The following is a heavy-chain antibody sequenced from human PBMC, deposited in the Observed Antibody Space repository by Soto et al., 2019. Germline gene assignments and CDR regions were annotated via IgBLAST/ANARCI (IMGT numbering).Heavy chain of an antibody. CDR1: GYTFTGHY. CDR2: IIPNSGDT. CDR3: ARGAEGDTDTVTYYFDY. J-gene: IGHJ4*02. Sequence: ASVKVSCKASGYTFTGHYMHWVRQAPGQGLEWMGWIIPNSGDTNYAQNFQGRVTMTRDTSISTAYMELSSLRSDDTAVYYCARGAEGDTDTVTYYFDYWGQGTLVTVSS. D-gene: IGHD5-18*01. V-gene: IGHV1-2*02.